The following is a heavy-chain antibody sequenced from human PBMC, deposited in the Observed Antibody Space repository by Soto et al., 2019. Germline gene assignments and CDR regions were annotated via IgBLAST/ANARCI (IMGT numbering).Heavy chain of an antibody. CDR3: ARDTGAGLCAY. J-gene: IGHJ4*02. D-gene: IGHD1-1*01. CDR1: GYTFPSYG. Sequence: QVQLVQSGAEVKKPGASVKVSCKTSGYTFPSYGITWVRQAPGQGLEGMGWISGSTGKTTYAQRFQGSVTITTDTSTSTSYMELRSLRPDDTAVYYCARDTGAGLCAYWGQGTLVTVSS. CDR2: ISGSTGKT. V-gene: IGHV1-18*01.